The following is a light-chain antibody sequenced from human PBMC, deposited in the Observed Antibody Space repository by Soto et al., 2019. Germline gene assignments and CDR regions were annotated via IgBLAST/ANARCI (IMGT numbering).Light chain of an antibody. J-gene: IGKJ1*01. V-gene: IGKV3-20*01. CDR2: GAS. CDR3: HQYGSSPQT. CDR1: QTVTSNY. Sequence: DIVLTQSPGTLALSPGEEATLSCRASQTVTSNYLVWYQQRPGQAPRLLIYGASTRATGIPDRFSGGGSGTDFTLTISRLEPEDFAVYYCHQYGSSPQTFGQGTKVDIK.